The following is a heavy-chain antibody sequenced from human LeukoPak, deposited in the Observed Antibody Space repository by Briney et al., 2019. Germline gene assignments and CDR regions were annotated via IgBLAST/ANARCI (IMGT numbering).Heavy chain of an antibody. CDR1: GFTFSSYG. J-gene: IGHJ4*02. CDR2: IIGSGYNT. V-gene: IGHV3-23*01. D-gene: IGHD1-26*01. Sequence: GGSLRLSCAASGFTFSSYGMSWVRQAPGKGLEWVSTIIGSGYNTYYADSVKGRFTFSRDNSANTLYLQLNSLRAEDTALYYCAKHSGSYFIYYIDSWGQGTLVTVSS. CDR3: AKHSGSYFIYYIDS.